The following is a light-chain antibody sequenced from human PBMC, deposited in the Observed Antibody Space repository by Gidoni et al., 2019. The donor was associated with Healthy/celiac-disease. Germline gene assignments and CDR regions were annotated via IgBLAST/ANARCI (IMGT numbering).Light chain of an antibody. CDR1: QSVSSY. CDR2: DAS. CDR3: QQRSSWPPA. J-gene: IGKJ4*02. V-gene: IGKV3-11*01. Sequence: EMVLTQSPATLSLSPGERATLSCRASQSVSSYLAWYQQKPGQAPRLLIHDASNRATGIPARFSGSVSGTDFTLTISSLEPEDFAVYYCQQRSSWPPAFGGGTKVEIK.